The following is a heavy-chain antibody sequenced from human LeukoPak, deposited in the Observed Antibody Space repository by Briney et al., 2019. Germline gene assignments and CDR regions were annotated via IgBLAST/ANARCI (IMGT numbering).Heavy chain of an antibody. Sequence: GGSLRLSCAASGFTFSSYSMNWVRQAPGKGLEWVSYISSTSSTIYYADSVKGRFTISRDNAKSSLYLQMSSLRAEDTAVYYCARWFGSGSYYGYWGQGTLVTVSS. D-gene: IGHD3-10*01. V-gene: IGHV3-48*01. CDR1: GFTFSSYS. J-gene: IGHJ4*02. CDR2: ISSTSSTI. CDR3: ARWFGSGSYYGY.